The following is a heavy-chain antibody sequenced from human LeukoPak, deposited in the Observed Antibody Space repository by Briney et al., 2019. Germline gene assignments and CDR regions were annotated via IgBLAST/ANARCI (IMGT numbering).Heavy chain of an antibody. Sequence: ASVKVSCKASGYTFTSYDINWVRQATGQGLEWMGWMNPNSGNTGYAQKFQGRVTMTRNTSISTAYMELSSLRSEDTAVYYCARARRSIMIFGVVIPGRTTPRYWGQGTLVTVSS. CDR1: GYTFTSYD. J-gene: IGHJ4*02. D-gene: IGHD3-3*01. V-gene: IGHV1-8*01. CDR2: MNPNSGNT. CDR3: ARARRSIMIFGVVIPGRTTPRY.